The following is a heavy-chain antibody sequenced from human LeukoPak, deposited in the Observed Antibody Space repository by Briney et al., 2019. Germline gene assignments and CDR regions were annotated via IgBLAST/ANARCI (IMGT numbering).Heavy chain of an antibody. D-gene: IGHD4-23*01. Sequence: GGSLRLSCAASGFSVSSNYMSWVRQAPGKGLEWVSVIYSGGSTYYADSVKGRFTISRDNSKNTLYLQMNSLRAEDTAVYYCAKEGYGGPFDYWGQGTLVTVSS. V-gene: IGHV3-53*01. CDR3: AKEGYGGPFDY. J-gene: IGHJ4*02. CDR1: GFSVSSNY. CDR2: IYSGGST.